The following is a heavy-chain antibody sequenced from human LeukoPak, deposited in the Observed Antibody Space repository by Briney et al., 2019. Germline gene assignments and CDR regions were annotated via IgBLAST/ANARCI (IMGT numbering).Heavy chain of an antibody. CDR2: IDFETDTT. Sequence: PGGSLRLSCGVSGFTFSSYWMHWVRHAPGKGLEWVSRIDFETDTTTYAGSVRGRFTISRDNTRNTLFLQMDSLRVEDAAVYYCVRAGSGFDYWGQGTLVAVTS. J-gene: IGHJ4*02. CDR3: VRAGSGFDY. D-gene: IGHD3-10*01. V-gene: IGHV3-74*03. CDR1: GFTFSSYW.